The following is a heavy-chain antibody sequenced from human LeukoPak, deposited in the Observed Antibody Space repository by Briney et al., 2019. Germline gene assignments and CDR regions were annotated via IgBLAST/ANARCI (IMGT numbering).Heavy chain of an antibody. D-gene: IGHD6-19*01. J-gene: IGHJ3*02. Sequence: GGSLRLSCAASGFTFSDCYMSWIRQAPGKGLEWVSYISSSGSTIYYADSVKGQFTISRDNAKNSLYLQMNSLRAEDTAVYYCARPSLGSGWLLDAFDIWGQGAMVTVSS. CDR1: GFTFSDCY. CDR2: ISSSGSTI. V-gene: IGHV3-11*01. CDR3: ARPSLGSGWLLDAFDI.